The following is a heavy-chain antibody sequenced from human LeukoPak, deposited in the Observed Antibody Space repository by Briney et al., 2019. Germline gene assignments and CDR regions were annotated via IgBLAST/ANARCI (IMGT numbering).Heavy chain of an antibody. CDR3: ARLRFGATFDY. Sequence: ASVKVSCTASGYTFTSYGISWVRQAPGQGLEWMGWISAYNGNTNYAQKLQGRVTMTTDTSTSTAYMELRSVRSDDTAVYYCARLRFGATFDYWGQGTLVTVSS. J-gene: IGHJ4*02. CDR2: ISAYNGNT. V-gene: IGHV1-18*01. D-gene: IGHD3-10*01. CDR1: GYTFTSYG.